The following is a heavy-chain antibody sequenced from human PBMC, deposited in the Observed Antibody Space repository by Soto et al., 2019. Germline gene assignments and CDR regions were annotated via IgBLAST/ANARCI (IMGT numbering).Heavy chain of an antibody. CDR3: ATIQIVQAMAIYYFDY. D-gene: IGHD2-2*01. CDR1: GYTLTELS. V-gene: IGHV1-24*01. Sequence: ASVKVSCKVSGYTLTELSMHWVRQAPGKGLEWMGGFDPEDGETIYAQKFQGRVTMTEDTSTDTAYMELSSLRSEDTAVYYCATIQIVQAMAIYYFDYWGQGTLVTVSS. J-gene: IGHJ4*02. CDR2: FDPEDGET.